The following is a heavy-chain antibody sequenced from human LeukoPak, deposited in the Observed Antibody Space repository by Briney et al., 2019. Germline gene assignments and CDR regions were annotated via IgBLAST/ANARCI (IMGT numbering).Heavy chain of an antibody. CDR2: IYYSGST. J-gene: IGHJ4*02. Sequence: PSETLSLTCPVSVGSLSRYYWSWMGPPPGTGLEWIGDIYYSGSTNYNPSLKSRVTISVDTSKNQFSLKLSSVTAADTAGYYCARGRGPAAAGLFDYWGQRTLVTVSS. D-gene: IGHD6-13*01. CDR1: VGSLSRYY. V-gene: IGHV4-59*01. CDR3: ARGRGPAAAGLFDY.